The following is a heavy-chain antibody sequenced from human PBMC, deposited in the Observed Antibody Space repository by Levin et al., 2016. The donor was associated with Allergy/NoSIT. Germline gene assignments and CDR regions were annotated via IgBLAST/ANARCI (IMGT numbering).Heavy chain of an antibody. Sequence: SETLSLTCTVSGGSISSYYWSWIRQPPGKGLEWIGYIYYSGSTNYNPSLKSRVTISVDTSKNQFSLKLSSVTAADTAVYYCARGAPDTAMVNVFYYYGMDVWGQGTTVTVSS. CDR1: GGSISSYY. CDR3: ARGAPDTAMVNVFYYYGMDV. D-gene: IGHD5-18*01. V-gene: IGHV4-59*01. CDR2: IYYSGST. J-gene: IGHJ6*02.